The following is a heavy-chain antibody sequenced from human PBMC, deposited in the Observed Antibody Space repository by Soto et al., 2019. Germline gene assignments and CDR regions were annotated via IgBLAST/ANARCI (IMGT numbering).Heavy chain of an antibody. CDR3: ASIGGATLSRPGPPSLYYKYGMYG. D-gene: IGHD5-12*01. Sequence: QVQLQESGPGLVEPSQTLSLTCTVSGGSLSSGAYYWSWIRQHPGKGLEWIGYMYYSGSTYYNPSLKSRVTRLVETSKKQLSLKLSSVTAADTAVYYCASIGGATLSRPGPPSLYYKYGMYGWGQGTTGTGSS. J-gene: IGHJ6*02. V-gene: IGHV4-31*03. CDR1: GGSLSSGAYY. CDR2: MYYSGST.